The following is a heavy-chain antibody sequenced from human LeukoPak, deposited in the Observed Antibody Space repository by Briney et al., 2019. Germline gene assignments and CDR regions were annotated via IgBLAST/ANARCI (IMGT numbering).Heavy chain of an antibody. CDR2: ISAYNGNT. D-gene: IGHD2-2*01. J-gene: IGHJ6*02. Sequence: ASVKVSCKASGYTFTSYGISWVRQAPGQVLEWMGWISAYNGNTNYAQKLQGRVTMTTDTSTSTAYMELRSLRSDDTAVYYCAREHCSSTSCYEYYYGMDVWGQGTTVTVSS. CDR3: AREHCSSTSCYEYYYGMDV. CDR1: GYTFTSYG. V-gene: IGHV1-18*01.